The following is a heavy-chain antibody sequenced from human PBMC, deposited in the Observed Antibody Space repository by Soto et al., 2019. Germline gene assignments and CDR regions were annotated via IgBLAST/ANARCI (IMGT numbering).Heavy chain of an antibody. Sequence: GGSLRLSCAASGFTFSSYWMSWVRQAPGKGLEWVANIKQDGSEKYYVDSVKGRFTISRDNAKNSLYLQMNSLRAEDTAVYYCARDRAKSYYGSGNYPKYWGQGTLVTVSS. V-gene: IGHV3-7*01. D-gene: IGHD3-10*01. J-gene: IGHJ4*02. CDR3: ARDRAKSYYGSGNYPKY. CDR1: GFTFSSYW. CDR2: IKQDGSEK.